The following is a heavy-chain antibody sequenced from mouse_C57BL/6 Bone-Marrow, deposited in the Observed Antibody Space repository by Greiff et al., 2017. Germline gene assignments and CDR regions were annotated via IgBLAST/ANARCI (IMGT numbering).Heavy chain of an antibody. CDR1: GFSLTSYG. Sequence: VKLMESGPGLVAPSQSLSITCTVSGFSLTSYGVDWVRQSPGKGLEWLGVIWGVGSTNYNSALKSRLSISKDNSKSQVFLKMNSLQTDDTAMYYCASEDSSGPFAYWGQGTLVTVSA. CDR2: IWGVGST. V-gene: IGHV2-6*01. CDR3: ASEDSSGPFAY. D-gene: IGHD3-2*02. J-gene: IGHJ3*01.